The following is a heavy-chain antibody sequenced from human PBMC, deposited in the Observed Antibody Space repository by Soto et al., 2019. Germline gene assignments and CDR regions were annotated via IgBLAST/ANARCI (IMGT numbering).Heavy chain of an antibody. CDR3: AREYSSGWYYFDY. D-gene: IGHD6-19*01. CDR2: ISAYNGNT. V-gene: IGHV1-18*01. CDR1: GYTFTSYG. Sequence: ASVKVSCKASGYTFTSYGISWVRQAPGQGLEWMGWISAYNGNTNYAQKLQGRVTMTTDTSTSTAHMELRSLRSDDTAVYYCAREYSSGWYYFDYWGQGTLVTVSS. J-gene: IGHJ4*02.